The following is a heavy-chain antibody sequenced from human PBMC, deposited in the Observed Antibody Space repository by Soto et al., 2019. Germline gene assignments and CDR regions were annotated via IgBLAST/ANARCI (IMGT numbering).Heavy chain of an antibody. CDR2: IHHSGSS. Sequence: QVQLQESGPGLVKPSGTLSLTCAVSGGSINSPNWWNWVRQPPGKGLEWIGEIHHSGSSKYNPSLKIRLTLSVDKSKNELSLKLNSVTAADAAVYYCGSAYSSGSPIDSWGQGTLVTVSS. D-gene: IGHD6-19*01. J-gene: IGHJ4*02. CDR1: GGSINSPNW. V-gene: IGHV4-4*02. CDR3: GSAYSSGSPIDS.